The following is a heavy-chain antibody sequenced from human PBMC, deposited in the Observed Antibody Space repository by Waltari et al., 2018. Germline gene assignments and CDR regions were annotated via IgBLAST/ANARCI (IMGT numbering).Heavy chain of an antibody. Sequence: EVQLVESGGGLVQPGGSLRLSCAASGFTFSSYWMSWVRQPPGKGLEWVANIKQDGSDKYYVDSVKGRFTISRDNAKNSLYLQMNSLRAEDTAVYYCAREFAHGAFDIWGQGTMVTVSS. CDR2: IKQDGSDK. CDR3: AREFAHGAFDI. D-gene: IGHD3-16*01. J-gene: IGHJ3*02. CDR1: GFTFSSYW. V-gene: IGHV3-7*01.